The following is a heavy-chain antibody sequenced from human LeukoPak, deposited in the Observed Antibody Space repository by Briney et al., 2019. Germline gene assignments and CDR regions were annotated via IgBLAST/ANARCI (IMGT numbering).Heavy chain of an antibody. CDR2: IIESGAT. CDR1: GESFSGYY. CDR3: ARGLASGYPPIPFDY. Sequence: SETLSLTCAVYGESFSGYYWTWIRQPPGKGLQWIGEIIESGATKYMSSLKSRVAISIDTSKSQFSLNLTSVTAADTAVYYCARGLASGYPPIPFDYWGQGTPVTVSS. J-gene: IGHJ4*02. V-gene: IGHV4-34*12. D-gene: IGHD3-3*01.